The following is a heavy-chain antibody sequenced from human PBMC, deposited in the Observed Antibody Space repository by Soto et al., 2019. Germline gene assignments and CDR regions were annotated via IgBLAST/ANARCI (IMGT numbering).Heavy chain of an antibody. CDR3: SGEKGRIEVVVAATHDAFDI. Sequence: QVQLVQSGAEVKKPGASVKVSCKASGYTFTSYGISWVRQAPGQGLEWMGWISAYNGNTNYAQKLQGRVTMTTDTSTSKAYMGRRSLRSDDTAVYYWSGEKGRIEVVVAATHDAFDIWGQGKMVTVSS. CDR1: GYTFTSYG. J-gene: IGHJ3*02. V-gene: IGHV1-18*01. CDR2: ISAYNGNT. D-gene: IGHD2-15*01.